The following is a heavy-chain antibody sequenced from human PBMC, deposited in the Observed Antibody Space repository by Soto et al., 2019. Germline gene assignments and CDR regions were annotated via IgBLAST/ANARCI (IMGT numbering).Heavy chain of an antibody. CDR3: AGSLLTTVTTLDY. J-gene: IGHJ4*02. Sequence: GSLRLSCAASGFTFSSYAMHWVRQAPGKGLEWVAVISYDGSNKYYADSVKGRFTISRDNSKNTLYLQMNSLRAEDTAVYYCAGSLLTTVTTLDYWGQGTLVTVSS. CDR1: GFTFSSYA. D-gene: IGHD4-17*01. V-gene: IGHV3-30-3*01. CDR2: ISYDGSNK.